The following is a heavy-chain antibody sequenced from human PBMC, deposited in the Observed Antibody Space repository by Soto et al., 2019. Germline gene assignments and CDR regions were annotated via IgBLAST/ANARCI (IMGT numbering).Heavy chain of an antibody. J-gene: IGHJ4*02. Sequence: SGPTLVNPTQTLTLTCTFSGFSLNTSGVGVGWVRQPPGEALEWLALIYWDDDKRYAPSLKSRLTITKGTSNNQVVLTVTSMDPVDTATYFCAHRGRTLSIRGPAGRPFDYWGQGTLVTVSS. CDR2: IYWDDDK. V-gene: IGHV2-5*05. CDR3: AHRGRTLSIRGPAGRPFDY. D-gene: IGHD2-2*01. CDR1: GFSLNTSGVG.